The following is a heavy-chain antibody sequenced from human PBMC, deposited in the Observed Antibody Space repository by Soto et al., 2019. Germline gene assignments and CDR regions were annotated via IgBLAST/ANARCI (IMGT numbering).Heavy chain of an antibody. D-gene: IGHD2-8*01. J-gene: IGHJ5*02. CDR1: GGSISSGGYY. V-gene: IGHV4-31*03. Sequence: SETLSLTCTVSGGSISSGGYYWSWIRQHPGKGLEWIGYIYYSGSTYYNPSLKSRVTISVDTSKNQFSLKLSSVTAADTAVYYCASVQGLYPEKRFDHWAQGTLVTVSS. CDR3: ASVQGLYPEKRFDH. CDR2: IYYSGST.